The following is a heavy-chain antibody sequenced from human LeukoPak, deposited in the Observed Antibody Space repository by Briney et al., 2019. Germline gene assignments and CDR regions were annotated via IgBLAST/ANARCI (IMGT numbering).Heavy chain of an antibody. CDR1: GGSISSGGYS. J-gene: IGHJ4*02. V-gene: IGHV4-30-2*01. Sequence: SETLSLTCAVSGGSISSGGYSWSWIRQPPGKGLEWIGDIYHSGSTYYNPSLKSRVTISVDRSKNQVSLKLSSVTAADTAVYYCARDYVYGSGSYYNRGFDYWGQGTLVTVSS. CDR3: ARDYVYGSGSYYNRGFDY. CDR2: IYHSGST. D-gene: IGHD3-10*01.